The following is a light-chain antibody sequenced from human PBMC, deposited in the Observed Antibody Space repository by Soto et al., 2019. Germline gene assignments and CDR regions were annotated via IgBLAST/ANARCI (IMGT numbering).Light chain of an antibody. CDR3: QQYNNWPPGALT. V-gene: IGKV1-8*01. CDR1: QDIHIY. CDR2: GAS. Sequence: AIRMTQSPPSMSASTGDGVTITCRASQDIHIYLAWYQQKPGGAPKVLISGASTLQSGVPSRFSGSGSGTEFALTIKSLQAEDFATYYCQQYNNWPPGALTFGGGTKVEIK. J-gene: IGKJ4*01.